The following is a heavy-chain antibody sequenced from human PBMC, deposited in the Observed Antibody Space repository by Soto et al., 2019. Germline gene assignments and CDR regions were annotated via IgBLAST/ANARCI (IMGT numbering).Heavy chain of an antibody. D-gene: IGHD1-26*01. Sequence: VQLVESGGSAVRPGGSLRLSCAASGFTFDDYGMSWVRQAPGKGLEWVSAISWNGGSTSYADSVKGRFTISRDNAKNSLYLQMNSPSAKDTALYYCARDRGSWFDYWGQGTLVSVSS. CDR2: ISWNGGST. CDR3: ARDRGSWFDY. CDR1: GFTFDDYG. V-gene: IGHV3-20*04. J-gene: IGHJ4*02.